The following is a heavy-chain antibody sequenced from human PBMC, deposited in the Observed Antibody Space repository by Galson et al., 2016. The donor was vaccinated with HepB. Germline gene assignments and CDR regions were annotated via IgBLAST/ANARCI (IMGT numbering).Heavy chain of an antibody. Sequence: EPLSLTCTVSSGSISSSRYYWGWIRQSPMKGLEWIGSIYYSGSTFYNRSLKSRVTISVDTSKNQCSLKMSSVTAADTAVYYCARWFGEFPSWFDPWGQGTLVTVAS. D-gene: IGHD3-10*01. CDR2: IYYSGST. CDR3: ARWFGEFPSWFDP. CDR1: SGSISSSRYY. V-gene: IGHV4-39*01. J-gene: IGHJ5*02.